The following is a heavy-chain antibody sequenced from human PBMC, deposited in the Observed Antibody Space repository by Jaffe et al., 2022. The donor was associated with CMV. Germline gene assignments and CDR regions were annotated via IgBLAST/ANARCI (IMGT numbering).Heavy chain of an antibody. Sequence: EVQLVETGGGLIQPGGSLRLSCAASGFTVSSNYMSWVRQAPGKGLEWVSVIYSGGSTYYADSVKGRFTISRDNSKNTLYLQMNSLRAEDTAVYYCARVHVDTAMVGGDYYYYYMDVWGKGTTVTVSS. CDR3: ARVHVDTAMVGGDYYYYYMDV. V-gene: IGHV3-53*02. CDR1: GFTVSSNY. J-gene: IGHJ6*03. CDR2: IYSGGST. D-gene: IGHD5-18*01.